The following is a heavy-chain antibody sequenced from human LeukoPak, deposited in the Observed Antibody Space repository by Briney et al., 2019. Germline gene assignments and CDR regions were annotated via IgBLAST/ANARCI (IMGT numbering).Heavy chain of an antibody. CDR3: ARGVYTSGRTASDF. J-gene: IGHJ4*02. CDR1: GYTFTGYY. V-gene: IGHV1-2*02. CDR2: INSKNGDT. D-gene: IGHD3-10*01. Sequence: VASVKVSCKASGYTFTGYYIHWVRQAPGQGLEWMGWINSKNGDTNYAQTFKGRVTMTRDTSISTTYMELISLGSDDTAVYYCARGVYTSGRTASDFWGQGTLVTVSS.